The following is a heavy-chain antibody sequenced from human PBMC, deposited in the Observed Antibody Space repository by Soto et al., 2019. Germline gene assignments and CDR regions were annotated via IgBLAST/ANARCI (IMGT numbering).Heavy chain of an antibody. CDR2: ISYDGSNE. J-gene: IGHJ6*02. CDR1: GFPFSSYA. CDR3: ARDGSTYYYDSSGYYSRYYYGMDV. Sequence: VGSLRLSGAASGFPFSSYAMHWVRQAPGKGLEWVAVISYDGSNEYYADSVKGRFTISRDNSKNTLYLQMNSLRAEDTAVYYCARDGSTYYYDSSGYYSRYYYGMDVWGQGTTVTVSS. D-gene: IGHD3-22*01. V-gene: IGHV3-30-3*01.